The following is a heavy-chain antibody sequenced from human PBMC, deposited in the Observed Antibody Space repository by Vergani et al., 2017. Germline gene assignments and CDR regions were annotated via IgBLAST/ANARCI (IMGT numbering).Heavy chain of an antibody. Sequence: EVQLVESGGGLVKPGGSLRLSCAASGFTFSTYSMNWVRQAPGKGLEWVSSISSSSSYIYYADSVKGRFTISRDNAKNSLYLQMNSLRAEDTAVYYCARDYCSSTSCYTSSMDVWGKGTTVTVSS. D-gene: IGHD2-2*02. V-gene: IGHV3-21*01. J-gene: IGHJ6*04. CDR3: ARDYCSSTSCYTSSMDV. CDR1: GFTFSTYS. CDR2: ISSSSSYI.